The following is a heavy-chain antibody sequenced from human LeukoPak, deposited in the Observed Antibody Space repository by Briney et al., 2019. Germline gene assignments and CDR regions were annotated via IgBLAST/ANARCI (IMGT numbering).Heavy chain of an antibody. CDR3: ARHSSRLNGGIDY. Sequence: GESLKISCKGSGYSFTSYWIGWVRQMPGKGLEWMGIIYPGDSGTRYSPSFQGQVTISADKSISTAYLQWSSLKASDTAMYYCARHSSRLNGGIDYWGQGTLVTVSS. D-gene: IGHD4-23*01. V-gene: IGHV5-51*01. CDR2: IYPGDSGT. CDR1: GYSFTSYW. J-gene: IGHJ4*02.